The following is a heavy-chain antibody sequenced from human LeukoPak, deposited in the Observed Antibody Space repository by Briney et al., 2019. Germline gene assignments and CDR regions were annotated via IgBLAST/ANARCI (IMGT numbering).Heavy chain of an antibody. D-gene: IGHD3-9*01. Sequence: GRSLRLSCAASGFTFSSYGMNWVRQAPGKGLEWVSSISSSSSYIYYADSVKGRFTISRDNAKNSLYLQMNSLRAEDTAVYYCARGVLGYYDILTGYYQRGIDYWGQGTLVTVSS. CDR1: GFTFSSYG. J-gene: IGHJ4*02. CDR3: ARGVLGYYDILTGYYQRGIDY. V-gene: IGHV3-21*01. CDR2: ISSSSSYI.